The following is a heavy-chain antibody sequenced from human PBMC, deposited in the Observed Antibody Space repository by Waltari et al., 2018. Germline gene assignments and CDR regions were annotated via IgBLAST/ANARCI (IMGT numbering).Heavy chain of an antibody. J-gene: IGHJ4*02. CDR2: ITWNSGSI. D-gene: IGHD2-15*01. Sequence: EVQLVESGGGLVQPGRSLRLSCAVSGFPFDDYAMHWFRPGPGKGLEWGSVITWNSGSIGYADSVKGRFTISRDNAKNSLYLQMDSLRADDTALYYCAKDRDPRVAANFDYWGQGTLVTVSS. CDR3: AKDRDPRVAANFDY. V-gene: IGHV3-9*01. CDR1: GFPFDDYA.